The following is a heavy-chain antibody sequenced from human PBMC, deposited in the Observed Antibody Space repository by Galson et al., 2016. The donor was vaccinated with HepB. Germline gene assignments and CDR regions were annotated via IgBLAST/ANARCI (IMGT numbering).Heavy chain of an antibody. CDR2: VRTNNIRSGFKT. CDR1: GFTFSSYA. Sequence: SLRLSCAASGFTFSSYAMDWLRQAPGEGLEWVSIVRTNNIRSGFKTSYADSVQGRFTVSRDDSKNALYLQMNSLRVADTAVYYCARLYCGGGSCYPRPYYFDFWGHGILVTVSS. V-gene: IGHV3-23*01. D-gene: IGHD2-15*01. J-gene: IGHJ4*01. CDR3: ARLYCGGGSCYPRPYYFDF.